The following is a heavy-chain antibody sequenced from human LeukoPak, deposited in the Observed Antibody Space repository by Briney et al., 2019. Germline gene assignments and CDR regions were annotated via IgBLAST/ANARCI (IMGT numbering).Heavy chain of an antibody. J-gene: IGHJ4*02. V-gene: IGHV3-74*01. CDR3: AKEPNPQWLVPGRYFDY. D-gene: IGHD6-19*01. CDR1: RFTFSSYA. CDR2: MNDDGSGI. Sequence: GGSLRLSCTAFRFTFSSYAMSWVRQAPGKGLVWISRMNDDGSGISYADSVKGRFTISRDHAKNTLYLQMNSLRAEDTAVYYCAKEPNPQWLVPGRYFDYWGRGTLVTVSS.